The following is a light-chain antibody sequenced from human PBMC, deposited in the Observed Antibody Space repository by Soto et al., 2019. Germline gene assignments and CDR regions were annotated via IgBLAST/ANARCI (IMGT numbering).Light chain of an antibody. J-gene: IGKJ1*01. CDR3: QQYNSYPWT. CDR2: DAS. CDR1: QSISSW. V-gene: IGKV1-5*01. Sequence: IQLTQSPSSLSASVGDRVTITCRASQSISSWLAWYQQKPGKAPKLLIYDASSMASGVPSRLSGSGSGTEFTLTISSLQPEDFATYYCQQYNSYPWTFGQGTKVDIK.